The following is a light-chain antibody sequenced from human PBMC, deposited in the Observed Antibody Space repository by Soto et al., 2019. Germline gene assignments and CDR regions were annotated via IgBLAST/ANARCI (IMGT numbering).Light chain of an antibody. J-gene: IGLJ2*01. Sequence: QSVLTQPASVSGSPGQSITISCTGTSSDVGGYNYVSWYQQHPGKAPKLMIYEVNSRPSGVSHRFSGSKSGNTASLTISGLQAEDEADYYCSSYTSSITLAFGGGTKVTVL. CDR2: EVN. CDR3: SSYTSSITLA. CDR1: SSDVGGYNY. V-gene: IGLV2-14*01.